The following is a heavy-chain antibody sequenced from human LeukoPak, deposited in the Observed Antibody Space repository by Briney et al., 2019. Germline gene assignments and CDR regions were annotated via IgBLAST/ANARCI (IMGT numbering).Heavy chain of an antibody. CDR3: ARHGGTYACDY. V-gene: IGHV5-51*01. CDR1: GYSFTTYW. D-gene: IGHD4-17*01. J-gene: IGHJ4*02. CDR2: IYPGDSDI. Sequence: GESLKISCKGSGYSFTTYWIAWVRQMPGKGLEWMGLIYPGDSDIRYSPSFQGQVTISADKSITTAYLQWSSLKASDTAMYYCARHGGTYACDYWGQGILVTVSS.